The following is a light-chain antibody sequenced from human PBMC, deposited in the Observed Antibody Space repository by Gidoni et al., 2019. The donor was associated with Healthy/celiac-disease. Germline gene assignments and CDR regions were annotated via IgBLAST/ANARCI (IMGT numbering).Light chain of an antibody. CDR3: QQRSNWHT. Sequence: EIVWTQSPATLSLSPGERATLSCRASQSVSSYLAWYQQNPGQAPRLRIYDASNRATGIPARFSGSGSGTDFTLPISSREPEDFAVYYCQQRSNWHTFGGGTKVEIK. CDR2: DAS. V-gene: IGKV3-11*01. CDR1: QSVSSY. J-gene: IGKJ4*01.